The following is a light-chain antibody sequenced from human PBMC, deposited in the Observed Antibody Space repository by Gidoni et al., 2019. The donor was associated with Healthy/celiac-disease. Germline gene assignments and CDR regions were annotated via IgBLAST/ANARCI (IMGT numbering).Light chain of an antibody. V-gene: IGLV2-14*01. CDR1: SSDVGGYNY. Sequence: QSALTQPASVSGSPGHSITISCTGTSSDVGGYNYVSWYQQHPGKAPKLMIYDVSKRPSGVSNRFSGSKSGNTASLTISGLQAEDEADYYCSSYTSSPDVVFGGGTKLTVL. CDR3: SSYTSSPDVV. CDR2: DVS. J-gene: IGLJ2*01.